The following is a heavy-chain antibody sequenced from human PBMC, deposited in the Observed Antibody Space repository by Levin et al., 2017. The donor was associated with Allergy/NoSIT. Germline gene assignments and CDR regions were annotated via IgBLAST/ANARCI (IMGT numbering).Heavy chain of an antibody. Sequence: SCAASGFTFRNYWMHWVRQVPGKGPVWVSHINPDGTDTAYADSVKGRFTISRDNARNTLYLQMSSLRGEDTAVYYCAGVQGVGQPFDYWGQGKLVTVSS. CDR2: INPDGTDT. CDR1: GFTFRNYW. V-gene: IGHV3-74*01. J-gene: IGHJ4*02. CDR3: AGVQGVGQPFDY. D-gene: IGHD2/OR15-2a*01.